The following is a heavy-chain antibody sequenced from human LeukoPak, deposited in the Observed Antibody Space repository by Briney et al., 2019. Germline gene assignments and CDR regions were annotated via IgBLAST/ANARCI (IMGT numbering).Heavy chain of an antibody. CDR1: EFTFSSYS. CDR3: ARAQGGSYDY. J-gene: IGHJ4*02. V-gene: IGHV3-21*01. D-gene: IGHD1-26*01. CDR2: ISSSSSYI. Sequence: GGSLRLSCAASEFTFSSYSMNWVSQAPGKGLEWVSSISSSSSYIYYADSVKGRFTISRDNAKNSLYLQMNSLRAEDTAVYYCARAQGGSYDYWGQGTLVTVSS.